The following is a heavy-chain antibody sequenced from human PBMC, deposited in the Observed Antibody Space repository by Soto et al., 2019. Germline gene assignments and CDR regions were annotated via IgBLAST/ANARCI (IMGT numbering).Heavy chain of an antibody. Sequence: VASVKVSCKASGYTFTSYGISWVRQAPGQGLEWMGWISAYNGNTNYAQKLQGRVTMTTDTSTSTANKELRNLRSDDTAVYYCAETRLEGSAFDIWGQGTMVTVSS. D-gene: IGHD1-1*01. V-gene: IGHV1-18*01. CDR1: GYTFTSYG. CDR2: ISAYNGNT. CDR3: AETRLEGSAFDI. J-gene: IGHJ3*02.